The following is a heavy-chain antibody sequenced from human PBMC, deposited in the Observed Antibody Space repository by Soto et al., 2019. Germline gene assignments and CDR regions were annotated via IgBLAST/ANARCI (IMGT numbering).Heavy chain of an antibody. D-gene: IGHD3-22*01. Sequence: XGSLRLSCTASGFMFSNSALHWVRQAPGKGLEWVAVTSNDGRKEDYADSVRGRFTVSRDNSKNTLYLQMNSLRPEDTAVYYCARPTSAVSTVLVVYGMDVWGQGTTVTVSS. J-gene: IGHJ6*01. CDR3: ARPTSAVSTVLVVYGMDV. CDR1: GFMFSNSA. CDR2: TSNDGRKE. V-gene: IGHV3-30*04.